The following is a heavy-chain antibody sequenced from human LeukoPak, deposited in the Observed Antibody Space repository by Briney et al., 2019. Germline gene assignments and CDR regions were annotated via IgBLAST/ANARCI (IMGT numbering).Heavy chain of an antibody. CDR2: ISWNSGSI. CDR1: GFTFDDYA. J-gene: IGHJ4*02. CDR3: AKGDYGVLDY. Sequence: GRSLRLSCAASGFTFDDYAMHWVRQAPGKGLEWVSGISWNSGSIGYADSVKGRFTISRDNAKNSLYLQMNSLRAEDTALYYCAKGDYGVLDYWGQGTLVTVSS. D-gene: IGHD4-17*01. V-gene: IGHV3-9*01.